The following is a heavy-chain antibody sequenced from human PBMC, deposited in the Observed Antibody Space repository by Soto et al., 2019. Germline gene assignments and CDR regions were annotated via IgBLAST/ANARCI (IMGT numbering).Heavy chain of an antibody. D-gene: IGHD1-26*01. CDR1: GYSFTSYW. CDR2: IYPGDSDT. V-gene: IGHV5-51*01. Sequence: PGESLKISCKGSGYSFTSYWIGWVRQMPGKGLEWMGIIYPGDSDTRYSPSFQGQVTISADKSISTAYLQWSSLKASDTAMYYCARIVGATTWNYYYGMDVWGQGTTVTVSS. J-gene: IGHJ6*02. CDR3: ARIVGATTWNYYYGMDV.